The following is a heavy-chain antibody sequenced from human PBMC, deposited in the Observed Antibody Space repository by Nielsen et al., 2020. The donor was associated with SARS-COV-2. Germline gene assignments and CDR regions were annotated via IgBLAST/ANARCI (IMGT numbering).Heavy chain of an antibody. CDR3: ATIYGDYGFY. Sequence: GESLKISCAASGFTFSSYAMHWVRQAPGKGLEWVAVISYDGSNKYYADSVKGRFTISRDNAKNSLYLQMNSLRAEDTALYYCATIYGDYGFYWGQGTLVTVSS. D-gene: IGHD4-17*01. CDR2: ISYDGSNK. CDR1: GFTFSSYA. J-gene: IGHJ4*02. V-gene: IGHV3-30-3*01.